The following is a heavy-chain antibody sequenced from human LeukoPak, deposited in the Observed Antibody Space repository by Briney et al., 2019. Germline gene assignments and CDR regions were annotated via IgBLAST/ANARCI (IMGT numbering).Heavy chain of an antibody. CDR2: IKDDGSEK. CDR1: GCTFSSYW. Sequence: GGTLSLSCVGSGCTFSSYWYTWGRMPQRPGMEWVSNIKDDGSEKYSVDSVKGRFTISRDNAKNLLYLQMSSLRAEDTAVYYCARARIDYWGQGTLVTVSS. J-gene: IGHJ4*02. CDR3: ARARIDY. V-gene: IGHV3-7*04. D-gene: IGHD1-14*01.